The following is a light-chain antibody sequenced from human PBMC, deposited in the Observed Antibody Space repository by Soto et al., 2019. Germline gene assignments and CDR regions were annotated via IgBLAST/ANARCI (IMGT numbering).Light chain of an antibody. V-gene: IGKV1-5*01. J-gene: IGKJ5*01. CDR3: QQSYYTPIT. CDR1: QSISSW. CDR2: DAS. Sequence: DIQMTQSPSTLSASVGDRVTITCRASQSISSWLAWYQQKPGKAPKLLIYDASSLESGVPSRFSGSGSGTEFTLTISSLQPDDFATYYCQQSYYTPITFGHGTRLEIK.